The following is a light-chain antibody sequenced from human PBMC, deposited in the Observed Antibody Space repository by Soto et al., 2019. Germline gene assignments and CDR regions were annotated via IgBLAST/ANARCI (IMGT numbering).Light chain of an antibody. CDR3: QQDGSSLLT. V-gene: IGKV3-20*01. J-gene: IGKJ4*01. Sequence: VLTQSPCTMSLSPGERATLSCRARQSVSSSYLAWYQQKPGQAPRLLIYGASSRATGIPDRFSGSGSGTAFTLTISRMEPEDFAVYYCQQDGSSLLTFGGGTTVEIK. CDR1: QSVSSSY. CDR2: GAS.